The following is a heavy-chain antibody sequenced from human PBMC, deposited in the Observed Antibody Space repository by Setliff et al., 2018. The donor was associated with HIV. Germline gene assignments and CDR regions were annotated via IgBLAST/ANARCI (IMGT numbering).Heavy chain of an antibody. CDR3: ARDPRQWLGGISGNYYMDV. J-gene: IGHJ6*03. D-gene: IGHD6-19*01. CDR2: ISAYNGNK. CDR1: GYTFNTYP. Sequence: AAVKVSCKASGYTFNTYPINWIRQAPGQCLEWMGWISAYNGNKNYARKFQGRVTMATETAITTAYMELTNLRSDDTAVYYCARDPRQWLGGISGNYYMDVWGKGTTGTVS. V-gene: IGHV1-18*01.